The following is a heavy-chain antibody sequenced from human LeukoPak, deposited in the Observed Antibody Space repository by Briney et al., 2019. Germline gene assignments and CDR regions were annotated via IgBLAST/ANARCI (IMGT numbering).Heavy chain of an antibody. CDR2: IIPILGIA. V-gene: IGHV1-69*04. J-gene: IGHJ6*02. CDR3: ARAQRYKRYCSSTSCLAPYGMDV. CDR1: GGTFSSYA. Sequence: SVKVSCKASGGTFSSYAISWVRQAPGQGLEWMGRIIPILGIANYAQKFQGRVTITADKSTSTAYMELSSLRSEDTAVYYCARAQRYKRYCSSTSCLAPYGMDVWGQGTTVTVSS. D-gene: IGHD2-2*01.